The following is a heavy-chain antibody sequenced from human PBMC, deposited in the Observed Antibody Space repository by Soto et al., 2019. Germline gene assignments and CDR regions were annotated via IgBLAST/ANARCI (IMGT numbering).Heavy chain of an antibody. V-gene: IGHV3-74*01. CDR3: ARGPGTTLDY. CDR2: INSDGSTT. J-gene: IGHJ4*02. CDR1: EFTLRNNW. D-gene: IGHD1-7*01. Sequence: EVPLVESGGGLVQPGGSLRLSCAASEFTLRNNWMHWVRQAPGKGLVWVSRINSDGSTTNYADSVKGRFTISRDNAKNTLYLQMNSLRAEDTAVYYCARGPGTTLDYWDQGTLVTVSS.